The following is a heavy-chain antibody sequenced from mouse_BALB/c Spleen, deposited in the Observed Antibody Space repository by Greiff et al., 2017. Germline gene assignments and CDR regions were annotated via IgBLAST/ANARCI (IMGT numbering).Heavy chain of an antibody. D-gene: IGHD2-1*01. CDR1: GYSFTSYW. CDR3: TSPYGNYVGFAY. J-gene: IGHJ3*01. V-gene: IGHV1-5*01. Sequence: EVQLQQSGTVLARPGASVKMSCKASGYSFTSYWMHWVKQRPGQGLEWIGAIYPGNSDTSYNQKFKGKAKLTAVTSASTAYMELSSLTNEDSAVYYCTSPYGNYVGFAYWGQGTLVTVSA. CDR2: IYPGNSDT.